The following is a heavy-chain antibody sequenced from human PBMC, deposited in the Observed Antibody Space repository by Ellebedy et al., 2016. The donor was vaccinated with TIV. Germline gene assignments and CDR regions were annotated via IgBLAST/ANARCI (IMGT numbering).Heavy chain of an antibody. CDR3: ARGGEGWFGDRRDYYGMDV. V-gene: IGHV1-69*13. J-gene: IGHJ6*02. CDR2: IIPIFGTA. D-gene: IGHD3-10*01. Sequence: AASVKVSCKASGYTFTSYAISWVRQAPGQGLEWMGGIIPIFGTANYAQKFQGRVTITADESTSTAYMELSSLRSEDTAVYYCARGGEGWFGDRRDYYGMDVWGQGTTVTVSS. CDR1: GYTFTSYA.